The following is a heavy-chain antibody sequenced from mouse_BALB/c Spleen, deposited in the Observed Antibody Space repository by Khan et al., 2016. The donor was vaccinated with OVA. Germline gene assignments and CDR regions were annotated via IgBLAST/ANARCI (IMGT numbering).Heavy chain of an antibody. J-gene: IGHJ2*01. D-gene: IGHD1-1*01. V-gene: IGHV3-2*02. Sequence: EVQLQESGPGLVKPSQSLSLTCTVTGYSIASGYAWNWIRQFPGNKLEWMGYISYSGVTSYTPSLKSRISITRDTSKNQFFLQLNSVTTEDTATYDCAGGNYYGYYFDYWGQGTTLTVSS. CDR1: GYSIASGYA. CDR2: ISYSGVT. CDR3: AGGNYYGYYFDY.